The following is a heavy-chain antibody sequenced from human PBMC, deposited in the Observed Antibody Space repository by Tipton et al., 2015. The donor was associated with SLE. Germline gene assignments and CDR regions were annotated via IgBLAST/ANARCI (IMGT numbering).Heavy chain of an antibody. V-gene: IGHV4-61*01. CDR1: AGSISSGSYY. CDR3: ARGWGSWPYYFDY. J-gene: IGHJ4*02. CDR2: IYYGGST. D-gene: IGHD6-13*01. Sequence: TLSLTCTVSAGSISSGSYYWSWIRQPPGKGLEWIGYIYYGGSTNYNPSLKSRVTISVDTSKNQFSLKLSSVTAADTAVYYCARGWGSWPYYFDYWGQGTLVTVSS.